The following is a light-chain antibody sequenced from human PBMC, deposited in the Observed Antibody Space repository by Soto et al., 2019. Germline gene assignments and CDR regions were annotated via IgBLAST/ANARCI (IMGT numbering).Light chain of an antibody. Sequence: IQMTQSPSSLSASVGDRVTITCRASQSISSYLSWYQQKPGRAPKLLIYAASSLQSGVSSRFSGSGSGTEFILTISSLQPEDFATYYCQQSYSAPWTFGPGTKVDIK. J-gene: IGKJ1*01. CDR3: QQSYSAPWT. CDR1: QSISSY. V-gene: IGKV1-39*01. CDR2: AAS.